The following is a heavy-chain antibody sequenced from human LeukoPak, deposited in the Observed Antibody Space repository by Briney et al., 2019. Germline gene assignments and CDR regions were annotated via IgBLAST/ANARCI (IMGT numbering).Heavy chain of an antibody. CDR2: IYGGGGGST. Sequence: PGGSLRLSCAASGFTVSSNYMSWVRQAPGKGLEWVSIIYGGGGGSTYYADSVKGRFTISRDNSKNTLYLQMNSLRAEDTAVYYCIRLGNDYWGQGTLVTVSS. J-gene: IGHJ4*02. CDR3: IRLGNDY. CDR1: GFTVSSNY. V-gene: IGHV3-53*01. D-gene: IGHD3-16*01.